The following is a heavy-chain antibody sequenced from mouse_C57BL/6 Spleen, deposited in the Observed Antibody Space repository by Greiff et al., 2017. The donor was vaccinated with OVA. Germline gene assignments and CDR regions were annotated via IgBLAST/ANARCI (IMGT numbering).Heavy chain of an antibody. D-gene: IGHD2-4*01. CDR3: ASPYDYDGFAY. CDR1: GFSLTSYG. Sequence: VQLKESGPGLVQPSQSLSITCTVSGFSLTSYGVHWVRQSPGKGLEWLGVIWSGGSTDSNAAFISRLSISKDNSKSQVFFKMNSLQADDTAIYYCASPYDYDGFAYWGQGTLVTVSA. V-gene: IGHV2-2*01. CDR2: IWSGGST. J-gene: IGHJ3*01.